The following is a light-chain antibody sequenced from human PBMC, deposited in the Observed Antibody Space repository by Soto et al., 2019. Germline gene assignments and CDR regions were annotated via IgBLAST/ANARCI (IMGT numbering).Light chain of an antibody. CDR2: RSN. Sequence: SYELHQPLSVSVAVGPTAKITCGGNDIGSKVVHWYQQKPGQAPVLVIFRSNNRPSGIPEPFSGSNSGSPATLTISRAQSGEEADYYCHVWDRSPVLFGGGTKVNVL. J-gene: IGLJ2*01. CDR1: DIGSKV. V-gene: IGLV3-9*01. CDR3: HVWDRSPVL.